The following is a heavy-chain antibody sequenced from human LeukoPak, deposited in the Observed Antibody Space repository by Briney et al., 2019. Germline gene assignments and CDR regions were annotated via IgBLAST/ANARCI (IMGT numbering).Heavy chain of an antibody. V-gene: IGHV3-11*01. CDR1: EATCGDNY. J-gene: IGHJ6*02. D-gene: IGHD2-2*01. Sequence: WGSLSLSSAGSEATCGDNYSRWRCQAPGKGQKWVSYISSSGSTIYYAGSVKGRFTISRDNAKNSLYLQMNSLRAEDTAVYYCARTHCSRTSCYSGEEGYGMDVWGQGTTVTVSS. CDR2: ISSSGSTI. CDR3: ARTHCSRTSCYSGEEGYGMDV.